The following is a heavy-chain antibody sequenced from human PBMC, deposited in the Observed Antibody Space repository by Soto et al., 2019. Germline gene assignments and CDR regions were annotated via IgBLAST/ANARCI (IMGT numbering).Heavy chain of an antibody. J-gene: IGHJ4*02. CDR1: GYTFTSYG. CDR3: ARDRRDYYDSSGYYFDY. V-gene: IGHV1-18*01. CDR2: ISAYNGNT. D-gene: IGHD3-22*01. Sequence: XSVKVSCKASGYTFTSYGISWVRQAPGQGLEWMGWISAYNGNTNYAQKLQGRVTMTTDTSTSTAYMELRSLRSDDTAVYYCARDRRDYYDSSGYYFDYWGQGTLVTVSS.